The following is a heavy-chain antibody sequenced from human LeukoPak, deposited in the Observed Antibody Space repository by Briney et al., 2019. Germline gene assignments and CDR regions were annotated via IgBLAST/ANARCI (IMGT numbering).Heavy chain of an antibody. CDR3: ARGGSFFDY. D-gene: IGHD2-15*01. Sequence: GGSLRLSCAASGFIVSNNDMSWVRQAPGKGLEWVSSIDSVGSTFCGDLVRGRFTISRDNSKNTLYLQMNSLRAEDTAVYYCARGGSFFDYWGQGALVIVSA. V-gene: IGHV3-53*01. CDR2: IDSVGST. CDR1: GFIVSNND. J-gene: IGHJ4*02.